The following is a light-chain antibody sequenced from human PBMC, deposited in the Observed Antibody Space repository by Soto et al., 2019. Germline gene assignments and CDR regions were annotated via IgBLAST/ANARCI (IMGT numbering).Light chain of an antibody. V-gene: IGKV2-28*01. J-gene: IGKJ2*01. CDR3: MQGLQTPYT. CDR1: QSLLHSDGYNY. CDR2: LGS. Sequence: DIVMTQSPRSLPVTPGEPASISCRSSQSLLHSDGYNYLVWYLQKPGQSPQIMIFLGSNRASGDPDRFSGSGSGTDFTLKISRVEAEDVGVYFCMQGLQTPYTFGQGTKLEIK.